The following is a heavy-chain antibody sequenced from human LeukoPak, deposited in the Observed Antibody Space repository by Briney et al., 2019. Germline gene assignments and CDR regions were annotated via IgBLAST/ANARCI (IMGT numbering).Heavy chain of an antibody. V-gene: IGHV1-2*02. J-gene: IGHJ4*02. CDR3: ARDLDGSSGCDY. CDR2: INPNSGGT. Sequence: ASVTVSCKASGYTFTDYFMHWVRQAPGQGLEWMGWINPNSGGTNYAQKFQGRVTVTRDTSISTAYIELSRLRYDDTAVYYCARDLDGSSGCDYWGRGTLVTVSS. CDR1: GYTFTDYF. D-gene: IGHD6-13*01.